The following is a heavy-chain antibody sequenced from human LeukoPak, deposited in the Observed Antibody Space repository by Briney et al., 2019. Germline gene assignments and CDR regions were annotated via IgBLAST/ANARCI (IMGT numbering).Heavy chain of an antibody. D-gene: IGHD1-26*01. J-gene: IGHJ5*02. CDR3: SRLSHVAGAPKVSWFDP. CDR2: IYHSGTT. V-gene: IGHV4-38-2*02. CDR1: AYSISDGWV. Sequence: SETLSLTCTVSAYSISDGWVWGMIRQPPGKELEWIGSIYHSGTTYYNPSLKSRVTMSVDTSNNQFSLKLTSVTAADTAMYYCSRLSHVAGAPKVSWFDPWGQGTLVTVSS.